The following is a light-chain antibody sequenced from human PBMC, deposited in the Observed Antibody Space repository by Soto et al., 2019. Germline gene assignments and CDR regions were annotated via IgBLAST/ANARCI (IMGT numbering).Light chain of an antibody. V-gene: IGKV3-11*01. CDR1: QSVSSY. CDR2: DAS. CDR3: QHRANWPLT. J-gene: IGKJ4*01. Sequence: EIVLTQSPATQSLSPGERATLSCRASQSVSSYLAWYQQRPGQAPRLLIYDASNRATGVPARFSGSGSGTDFTLTISSLEPEDFAVYYCQHRANWPLTFGGGTKLEIE.